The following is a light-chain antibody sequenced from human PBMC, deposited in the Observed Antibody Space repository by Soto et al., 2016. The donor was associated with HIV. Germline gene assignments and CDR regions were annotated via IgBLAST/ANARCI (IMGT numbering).Light chain of an antibody. Sequence: SYVLTQPPSLSVAPRKTARITCGGNNVGSKSVQWYQQKPGQAPVLVVYDDSDRPSGIPERFSGSNSGDTATLSISRVEAGDEADYYCQVWDASTDLVVFGRRDQADRP. V-gene: IGLV3-21*03. CDR2: DDS. CDR3: QVWDASTDLVV. J-gene: IGLJ2*01. CDR1: NVGSKS.